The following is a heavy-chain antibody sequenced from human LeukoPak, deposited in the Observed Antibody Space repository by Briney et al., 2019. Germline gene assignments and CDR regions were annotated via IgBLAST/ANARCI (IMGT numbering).Heavy chain of an antibody. Sequence: SETLSLTCAVYGGSFSGYYWSWIRQPPGKGLEWIGEINHSGSTNYNPSLKSRVTISVDTSKNQFSLKLSSVTAADTTVYYCARQEAAVLYFQHWGQGTLVTVSS. D-gene: IGHD6-13*01. J-gene: IGHJ1*01. V-gene: IGHV4-34*01. CDR1: GGSFSGYY. CDR3: ARQEAAVLYFQH. CDR2: INHSGST.